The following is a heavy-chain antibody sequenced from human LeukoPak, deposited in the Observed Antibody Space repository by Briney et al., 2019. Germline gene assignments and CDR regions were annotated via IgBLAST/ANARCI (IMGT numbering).Heavy chain of an antibody. J-gene: IGHJ5*02. CDR3: ARHGDLLSPFQT. D-gene: IGHD2-21*02. CDR2: INYSGST. CDR1: GDSISSTSYY. V-gene: IGHV4-39*01. Sequence: SETLSLTCTVSGDSISSTSYYWGWIRRPPGKGLEWIGTINYSGSTYYNPSLKSRVTISVDTSKNQISLKLNSVTAADTAMYYCARHGDLLSPFQTWGQGTLVTVSS.